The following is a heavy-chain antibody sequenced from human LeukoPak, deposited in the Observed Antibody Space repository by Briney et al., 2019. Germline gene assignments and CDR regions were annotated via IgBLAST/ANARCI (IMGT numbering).Heavy chain of an antibody. CDR2: IYYSGST. D-gene: IGHD1-1*01. J-gene: IGHJ5*02. V-gene: IGHV4-59*01. Sequence: PSETLSLTCTVSGGSISSYYWSWIRQPPGKGLEWIGYIYYSGSTNYNPSLKSRVTISVDTSKNQFSLKLSSVTAADTAVYYCARDFGGGTTRNWFDPWGQGTLVTVSS. CDR3: ARDFGGGTTRNWFDP. CDR1: GGSISSYY.